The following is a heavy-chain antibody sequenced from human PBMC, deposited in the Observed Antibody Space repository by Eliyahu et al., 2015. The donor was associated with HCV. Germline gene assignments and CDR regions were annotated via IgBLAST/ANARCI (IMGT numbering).Heavy chain of an antibody. Sequence: EVELLESGGGLVQPGGSLRLSCAASGFTFSSYXXTWVRQAPGKGLEWVSTVSGSGSTTYYADSXKGRFTISRDNSKNTLYLQVNSLRAEDTAVYYCAKSNSSWFPHVYYYYYGMDVWGKGTTVTVSS. CDR2: VSGSGSTT. V-gene: IGHV3-23*01. CDR1: GFTFSSYX. CDR3: AKSNSSWFPHVYYYYYGMDV. J-gene: IGHJ6*04. D-gene: IGHD6-13*01.